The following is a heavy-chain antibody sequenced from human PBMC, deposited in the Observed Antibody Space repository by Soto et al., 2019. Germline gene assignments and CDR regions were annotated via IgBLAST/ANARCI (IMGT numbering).Heavy chain of an antibody. CDR3: ARDVTGDYGALDT. CDR1: GFTFSSYG. D-gene: IGHD4-17*01. V-gene: IGHV3-33*01. CDR2: IWYDGSNK. Sequence: QVQLVESGGGVVQPGRSLRLSCAPSGFTFSSYGMHWARQAPGKGLEWVAVIWYDGSNKVYADSVKGRFTISSDNSTNTWYLQMISLRAEDSAVYHCARDVTGDYGALDTWGQGTMVTVSS. J-gene: IGHJ3*02.